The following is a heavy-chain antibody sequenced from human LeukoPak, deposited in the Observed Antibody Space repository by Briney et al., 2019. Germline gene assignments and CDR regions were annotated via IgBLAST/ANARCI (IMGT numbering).Heavy chain of an antibody. D-gene: IGHD5-24*01. CDR2: ISYDGSNK. Sequence: GGSLRLSCAASGFTFSSYGMHWVRQAPGKGLEWVAVISYDGSNKYYADSVKGRFTISRDNSKNTLYLQMNSLRAEDTAVYYCASDTITPSDYWGQGTLVTVSS. CDR1: GFTFSSYG. J-gene: IGHJ4*02. V-gene: IGHV3-30*03. CDR3: ASDTITPSDY.